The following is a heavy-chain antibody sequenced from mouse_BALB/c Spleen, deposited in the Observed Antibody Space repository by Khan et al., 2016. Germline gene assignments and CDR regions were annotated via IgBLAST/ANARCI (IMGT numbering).Heavy chain of an antibody. D-gene: IGHD1-2*01. J-gene: IGHJ2*01. Sequence: EVQLQESGPGLVKPSQSLSLTCTVTGYSITSDYVWNWIRQFPGDNLEWLGFITYSGSTNYNPSLKSRISITRDTSKNQFFLQMNSVTTDDTATYYCAVIHYYGYFDYWGQGTTLTVSS. CDR3: AVIHYYGYFDY. V-gene: IGHV3-2*02. CDR1: GYSITSDYV. CDR2: ITYSGST.